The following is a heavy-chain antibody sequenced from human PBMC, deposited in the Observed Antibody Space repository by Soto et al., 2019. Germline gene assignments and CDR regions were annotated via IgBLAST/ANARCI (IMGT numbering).Heavy chain of an antibody. V-gene: IGHV4-59*01. Sequence: PSETLSLTCTVSGGSISGYYWTWIRQPPGRGRGWIGNIYYSGSTNYNPSLESRVTMSVDTSKNQFALKLSSVTAAATAVYYCARAIFAFGDYYFGMDVSGQGTTVTVSS. CDR1: GGSISGYY. CDR3: ARAIFAFGDYYFGMDV. J-gene: IGHJ6*02. CDR2: IYYSGST. D-gene: IGHD3-10*01.